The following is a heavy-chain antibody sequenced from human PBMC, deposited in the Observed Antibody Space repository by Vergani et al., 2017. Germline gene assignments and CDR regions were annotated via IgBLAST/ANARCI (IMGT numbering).Heavy chain of an antibody. D-gene: IGHD3-22*01. V-gene: IGHV1-2*02. J-gene: IGHJ3*02. Sequence: QVQLVQSGAEVKKPGASVKVSCKASGYTFTSYYMHWVRQAPGQGLEWMGLINPNSGGTNYAQKFQGRVTMTRDTSISTAYMELSRLRSDDTAVYYCARAQYYYDSSGYSDAFDIWGQGTMVTVSS. CDR1: GYTFTSYY. CDR2: INPNSGGT. CDR3: ARAQYYYDSSGYSDAFDI.